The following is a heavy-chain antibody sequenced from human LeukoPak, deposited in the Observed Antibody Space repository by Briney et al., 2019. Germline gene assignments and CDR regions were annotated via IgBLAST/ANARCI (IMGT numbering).Heavy chain of an antibody. CDR3: AKDVQYYDFWSGAFDY. Sequence: GGSLRLSRAASGFTFSSYAMSWVRQAPGKGLEWVSAISGSGGSTYYADSVKGRFTISRDNSKNTLYLQMNSLRAEDTAVYYCAKDVQYYDFWSGAFDYWGQGTLVTVSS. CDR1: GFTFSSYA. D-gene: IGHD3-3*01. CDR2: ISGSGGST. V-gene: IGHV3-23*01. J-gene: IGHJ4*02.